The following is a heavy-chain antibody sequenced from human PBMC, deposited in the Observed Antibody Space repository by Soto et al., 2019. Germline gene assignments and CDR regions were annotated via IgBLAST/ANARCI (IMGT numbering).Heavy chain of an antibody. J-gene: IGHJ4*02. CDR1: GGSISSYY. D-gene: IGHD2-15*01. CDR3: ARVGCSGGSCYDGSRYYFDY. Sequence: SETLSLTCTVSGGSISSYYWSWIRQPPGKGLEWIGYIYYSGSTNYNPSLKSRVTISVDTSKNQFSLKLSSVTAADTAVYYCARVGCSGGSCYDGSRYYFDYWGQGTLVTVSS. V-gene: IGHV4-59*01. CDR2: IYYSGST.